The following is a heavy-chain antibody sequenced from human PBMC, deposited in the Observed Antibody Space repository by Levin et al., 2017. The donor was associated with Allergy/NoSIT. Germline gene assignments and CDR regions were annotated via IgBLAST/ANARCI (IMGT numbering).Heavy chain of an antibody. D-gene: IGHD3-10*01. CDR3: ARERTVRGVIPNYYYYGMDV. V-gene: IGHV3-30-3*01. J-gene: IGHJ6*02. CDR2: ISYDGSNK. CDR1: GFTFSSYA. Sequence: PGGSLRLSCAASGFTFSSYAMHWVRQAPGKGLEWVAVISYDGSNKYYADSVKGRFTISRDNSKNTLYLQMNSLRAEDTAVYYCARERTVRGVIPNYYYYGMDVWGQGTTVTVSS.